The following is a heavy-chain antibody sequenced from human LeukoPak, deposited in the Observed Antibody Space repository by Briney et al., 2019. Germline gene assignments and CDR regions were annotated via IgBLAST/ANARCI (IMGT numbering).Heavy chain of an antibody. J-gene: IGHJ4*02. CDR2: IYYSGST. CDR3: ARHVGRILVRGAHFDY. CDR1: GGSISSSSYY. Sequence: PSETLSLTCTVSGGSISSSSYYWGWIRQPPGKGLEWIGSIYYSGSTYYNPSLKSRVTISVDTSKNQFSLKLSSVTAADTAVYYCARHVGRILVRGAHFDYWGQGTLVTVSS. V-gene: IGHV4-39*01. D-gene: IGHD3-10*01.